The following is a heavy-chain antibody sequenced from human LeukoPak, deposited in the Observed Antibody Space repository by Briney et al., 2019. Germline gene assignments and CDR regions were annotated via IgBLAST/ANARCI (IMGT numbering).Heavy chain of an antibody. V-gene: IGHV1-3*01. D-gene: IGHD6-19*01. J-gene: IGHJ4*02. CDR2: INAGNGNT. Sequence: GSSVKVSCKASGGTFSSYAISWVRQAPGQGLEWMGWINAGNGNTKYSQKFQGRVTITRDTSASTAYMELSSLRSEDTAVYYCAREDSSGWFLFDYWGQGTLVTVSS. CDR3: AREDSSGWFLFDY. CDR1: GGTFSSYA.